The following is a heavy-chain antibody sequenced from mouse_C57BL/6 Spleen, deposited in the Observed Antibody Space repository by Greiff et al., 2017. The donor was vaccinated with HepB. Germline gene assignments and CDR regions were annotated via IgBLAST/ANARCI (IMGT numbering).Heavy chain of an antibody. J-gene: IGHJ2*01. CDR3: ARRGWLLQYFDY. D-gene: IGHD2-3*01. V-gene: IGHV1-69*01. CDR1: GYTFTSYW. Sequence: VQLQQSGAELVMPGASVKLSCKASGYTFTSYWMHWVKQRPGQGLEWIGEIDPSDSYTNYNQKFKGKSTLTVDKSSSTAYMQLSSLTSEDSAVYYCARRGWLLQYFDYWGQGTTLTVSS. CDR2: IDPSDSYT.